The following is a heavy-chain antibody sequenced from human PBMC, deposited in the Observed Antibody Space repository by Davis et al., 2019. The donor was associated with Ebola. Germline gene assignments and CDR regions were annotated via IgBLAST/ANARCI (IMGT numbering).Heavy chain of an antibody. Sequence: GSLRLSCAVSGGSISSSNWWSWVRQPPGKGLEWIGEIYHSGSTNYNPSLKSRVTISVDTSKNQFSLKLSSVTAADTAVYYCARSLTYYDFWSGYYPHYNWFDPWGQGTLVTVSS. CDR2: IYHSGST. CDR3: ARSLTYYDFWSGYYPHYNWFDP. CDR1: GGSISSSNW. V-gene: IGHV4-4*02. J-gene: IGHJ5*02. D-gene: IGHD3-3*01.